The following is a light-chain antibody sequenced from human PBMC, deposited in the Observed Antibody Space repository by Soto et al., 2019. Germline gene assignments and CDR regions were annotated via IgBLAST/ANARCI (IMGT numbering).Light chain of an antibody. V-gene: IGKV3-20*01. CDR3: QHYGRLLWT. CDR2: GVF. CDR1: QSVSSSY. Sequence: EIVLTQSPGTLSLSPGERATLSCRASQSVSSSYLAWYQQKPGQAPRLLVNGVFSMATGIPDRFSGSGSGTDFTLTISRLQPEDFAVYYCQHYGRLLWTFGQGTKVEVK. J-gene: IGKJ1*01.